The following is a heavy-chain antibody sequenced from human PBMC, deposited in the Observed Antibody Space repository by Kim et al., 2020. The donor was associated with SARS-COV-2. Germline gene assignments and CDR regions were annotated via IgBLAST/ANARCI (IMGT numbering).Heavy chain of an antibody. CDR2: ISDNGEST. J-gene: IGHJ6*04. D-gene: IGHD5-12*01. Sequence: GGSLRLSCAASGLIFSPYAMTWVRQAPGKGLEWVSSISDNGESTYYADSVKGRFTISRDNSRKTLYLQMNSLRADDTAEYYCAKDHSGTWNGGQFHYGYEVWAEGPTLTVPT. V-gene: IGHV3-23*01. CDR3: AKDHSGTWNGGQFHYGYEV. CDR1: GLIFSPYA.